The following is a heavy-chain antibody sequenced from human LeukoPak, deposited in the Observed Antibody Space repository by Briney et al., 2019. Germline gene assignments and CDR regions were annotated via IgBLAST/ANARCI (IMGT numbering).Heavy chain of an antibody. V-gene: IGHV3-74*01. J-gene: IGHJ4*02. Sequence: PGGSLRLSCAASGFTFSSYWMHWVRQAPGKGLVWVSRINSDGSITTYADSVRGRFTISRDNAKSTLYLQMNSLRAEDTAVYFCARRHYDRTGYYYVDWGQGTLVTVSS. CDR1: GFTFSSYW. CDR3: ARRHYDRTGYYYVD. CDR2: INSDGSIT. D-gene: IGHD3-22*01.